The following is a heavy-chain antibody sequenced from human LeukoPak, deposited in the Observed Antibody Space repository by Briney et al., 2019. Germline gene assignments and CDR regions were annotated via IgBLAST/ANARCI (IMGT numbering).Heavy chain of an antibody. Sequence: PGGSLRLSCAASGFTFSSYAMSWVRQAPGKGLEWVSAISGSGGSTYSADSVKGRFTISRDNSKNTLYLQMNSLRAEDTAVYYCAKVGKKRYSSSWSDLDYWGQGTLVTVSS. J-gene: IGHJ4*02. D-gene: IGHD6-13*01. V-gene: IGHV3-23*01. CDR2: ISGSGGST. CDR1: GFTFSSYA. CDR3: AKVGKKRYSSSWSDLDY.